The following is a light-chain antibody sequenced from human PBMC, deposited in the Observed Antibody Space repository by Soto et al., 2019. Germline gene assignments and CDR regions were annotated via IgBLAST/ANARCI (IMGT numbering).Light chain of an antibody. Sequence: DIQMTQSPSSLSASVGDRVTITCRASQNIDRYLNWYELKPGKAPRLLIYAASSLHSGVPSRFSGSGSGTDFTLTISSLQPEDFATYWCQQSHSGWTFGQGTRVDVK. CDR3: QQSHSGWT. J-gene: IGKJ1*01. CDR2: AAS. V-gene: IGKV1-39*01. CDR1: QNIDRY.